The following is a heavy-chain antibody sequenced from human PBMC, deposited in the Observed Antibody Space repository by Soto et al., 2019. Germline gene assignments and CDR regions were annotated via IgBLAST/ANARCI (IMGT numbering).Heavy chain of an antibody. V-gene: IGHV4-4*02. Sequence: QVHLQESGPGLVKPSGTLSLTCAVSGGSITTNWWSWVRQPPGKGLEWIGEVYHSGPTTYTPSLRGRVTISVDKSNNQFSLNLNSVTAAYSAIYYCARHIAVPRTRGFDYWGQGNLVTVSS. CDR2: VYHSGPT. CDR1: GGSITTNW. CDR3: ARHIAVPRTRGFDY. J-gene: IGHJ4*02. D-gene: IGHD6-19*01.